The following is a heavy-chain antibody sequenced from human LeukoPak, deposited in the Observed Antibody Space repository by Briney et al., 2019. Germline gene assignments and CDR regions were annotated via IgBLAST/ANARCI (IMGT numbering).Heavy chain of an antibody. CDR1: GVSFNDYY. CDR3: TRMTSGHDY. D-gene: IGHD3-10*01. V-gene: IGHV4-34*01. CDR2: INHSGYT. J-gene: IGHJ4*02. Sequence: SETLSLTCAVSGVSFNDYYWSWVRQTPGKGLEWIGEINHSGYTNDSLSLKSRVTLSIDTSRKQFSLNLRSVTVADTGIYYCTRMTSGHDYWGQGTLVTVSS.